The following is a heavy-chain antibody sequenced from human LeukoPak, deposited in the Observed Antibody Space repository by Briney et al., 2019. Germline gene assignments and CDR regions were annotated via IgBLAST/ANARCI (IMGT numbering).Heavy chain of an antibody. CDR1: GYTFTSYY. J-gene: IGHJ5*02. Sequence: ASVKVSCKASGYTFTSYYMHWVRQAPGQGLEWMGIINPSGGSTSYAQKFQGRVTITADESTSTAYMELSSLRSEDTAVYYCARGEGYCSSTSCYRLWFDPWGQGTLVTVSS. V-gene: IGHV1-46*01. D-gene: IGHD2-2*02. CDR2: INPSGGST. CDR3: ARGEGYCSSTSCYRLWFDP.